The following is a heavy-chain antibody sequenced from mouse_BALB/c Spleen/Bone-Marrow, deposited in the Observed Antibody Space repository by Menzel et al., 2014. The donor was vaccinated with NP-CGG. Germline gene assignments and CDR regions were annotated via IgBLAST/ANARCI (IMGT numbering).Heavy chain of an antibody. CDR3: AYYRYDYYAMDY. D-gene: IGHD2-14*01. J-gene: IGHJ4*01. CDR2: ISYSGST. CDR1: GYSITSDYA. V-gene: IGHV3-2*02. Sequence: EVQLQQSGPGLVKPSQSLSLPCTVTGYSITSDYAWNWIRQFPGNKLEWMGYISYSGSTSYNPSLKSRISITRDTSKNQFFLQLNSVTTEDTATYYCAYYRYDYYAMDYWGQGTSVTVSS.